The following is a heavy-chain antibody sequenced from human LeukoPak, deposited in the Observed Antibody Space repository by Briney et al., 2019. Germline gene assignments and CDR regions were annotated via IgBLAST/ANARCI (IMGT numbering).Heavy chain of an antibody. D-gene: IGHD4-17*01. CDR3: ARGVNQIQWPRGVYGDYYYYMDV. CDR2: IIPIFGTA. J-gene: IGHJ6*03. CDR1: GYTFTSYG. V-gene: IGHV1-69*05. Sequence: SVTVSCKASGYTFTSYGISWVRQAPGQGLESMGGIIPIFGTANYAQKFQGRVTITTDESTSTAYMELSSLRSEDTTVYYCARGVNQIQWPRGVYGDYYYYMDVWGKGTTVTVSS.